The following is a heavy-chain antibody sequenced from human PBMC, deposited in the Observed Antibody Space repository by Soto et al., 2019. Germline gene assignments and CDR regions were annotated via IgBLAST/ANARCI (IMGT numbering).Heavy chain of an antibody. CDR2: IIPIFGTA. J-gene: IGHJ6*02. Sequence: VKVSCKASGGTLSSYAISWVRQAPGQGLEWMGGIIPIFGTANYAQTFQGRVTITADESTSTAYMELSSLRSEDTAVYYCARRSIIAARGGYYYGMDVWGQGTTVTVS. V-gene: IGHV1-69*13. CDR3: ARRSIIAARGGYYYGMDV. D-gene: IGHD6-6*01. CDR1: GGTLSSYA.